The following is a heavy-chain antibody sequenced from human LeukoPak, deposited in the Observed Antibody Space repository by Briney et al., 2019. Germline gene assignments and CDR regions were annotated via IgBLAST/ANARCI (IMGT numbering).Heavy chain of an antibody. V-gene: IGHV3-74*01. CDR3: IRGGDGFDP. Sequence: GGSLRLSCAASGFTFSSSWMHWVRQAPGKGPVWVSSINSDGRNTTYADSVKGRFTISRENANNSVYLQMNSLRAGDTAVYYCIRGGDGFDPWGQGTLVTVSS. CDR2: INSDGRNT. CDR1: GFTFSSSW. J-gene: IGHJ5*02. D-gene: IGHD3-10*01.